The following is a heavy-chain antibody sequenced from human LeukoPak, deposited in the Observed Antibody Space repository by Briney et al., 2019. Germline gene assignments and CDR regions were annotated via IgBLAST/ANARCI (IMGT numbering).Heavy chain of an antibody. J-gene: IGHJ4*02. CDR2: IYQSGST. D-gene: IGHD2-2*01. CDR1: GYSISTGRY. V-gene: IGHV4-38-2*01. Sequence: SETLSLTCAVSGYSISTGRYWGWIRQPPGKGLEWIGSIYQSGSTYYNPSLKSRVTISVDTSKNQFSLNLRSVTAADTAVYYCARSLSTAGIDYWGQGTLVTVSS. CDR3: ARSLSTAGIDY.